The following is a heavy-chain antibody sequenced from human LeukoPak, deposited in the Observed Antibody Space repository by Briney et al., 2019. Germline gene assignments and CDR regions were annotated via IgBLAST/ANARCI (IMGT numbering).Heavy chain of an antibody. J-gene: IGHJ4*02. CDR2: IYQSGST. D-gene: IGHD2-2*01. CDR1: GYSISTGRY. V-gene: IGHV4-38-2*01. Sequence: SETLSLTCAVSGYSISTGRYWGWIRQPPGKGLEWIGSIYQSGSTYYNPSLKSRVTISVDTSKNQFSLNLRSVTAADTAVYYCARSLSTAGIDYWGQGTLVTVSS. CDR3: ARSLSTAGIDY.